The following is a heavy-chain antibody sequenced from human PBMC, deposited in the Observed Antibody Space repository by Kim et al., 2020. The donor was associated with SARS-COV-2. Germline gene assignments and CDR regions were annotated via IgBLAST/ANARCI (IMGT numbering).Heavy chain of an antibody. V-gene: IGHV3-30-3*01. CDR1: GFTFSSYA. Sequence: GGSLRLSCAASGFTFSSYAMHWVRQAPGKGLEWVAVISYDGSNKYYADSVKGRFTISRDNSKNTLYLQMNSLRAEDTAVYYCARDASTTGTPDYWGQGTLVTVSS. D-gene: IGHD1-1*01. CDR2: ISYDGSNK. J-gene: IGHJ4*02. CDR3: ARDASTTGTPDY.